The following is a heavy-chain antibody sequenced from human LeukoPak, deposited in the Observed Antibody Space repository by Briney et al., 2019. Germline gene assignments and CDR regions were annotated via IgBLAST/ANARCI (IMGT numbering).Heavy chain of an antibody. Sequence: EALKNSCKGSGYSFSSYWIGWGRQMPGKSLEWMGIIYPGDSDTRYSPSFQGQVTISADKSISTAYLQWSSLKASDTAMYYCARSRDGYRTLRYWGQGTLVTVSS. D-gene: IGHD5-24*01. CDR1: GYSFSSYW. J-gene: IGHJ4*02. CDR2: IYPGDSDT. V-gene: IGHV5-51*01. CDR3: ARSRDGYRTLRY.